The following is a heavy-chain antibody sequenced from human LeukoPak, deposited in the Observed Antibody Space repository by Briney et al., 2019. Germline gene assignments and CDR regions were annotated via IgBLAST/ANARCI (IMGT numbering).Heavy chain of an antibody. CDR2: IYYSRST. V-gene: IGHV4-30-4*01. Sequence: PSETLSLTCTVSGASISSGGYYWNWIRQPPGKGLEWIGYIYYSRSTSYSPSLKSRLTISVDTSKNQFSRKLSSVTAADTAVYYCARDGYNSGYFDYWGQGTLVTVSS. D-gene: IGHD5-24*01. J-gene: IGHJ4*02. CDR1: GASISSGGYY. CDR3: ARDGYNSGYFDY.